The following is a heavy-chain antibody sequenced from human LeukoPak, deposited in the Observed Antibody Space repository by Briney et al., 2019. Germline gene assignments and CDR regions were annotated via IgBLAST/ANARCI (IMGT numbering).Heavy chain of an antibody. CDR2: INPSGGST. D-gene: IGHD2-2*01. V-gene: IGHV1-46*01. CDR3: ARGSGPGWGYCSSTSCLYFDY. CDR1: GYTFTSYY. Sequence: ASVKVSCTASGYTFTSYYMHWVRQAPGQGLEWMGIINPSGGSTSYAQKFQGRVTMTRDTSTSTVYMELSSLRSEDTAVYYCARGSGPGWGYCSSTSCLYFDYWGQGTLVTVSS. J-gene: IGHJ4*02.